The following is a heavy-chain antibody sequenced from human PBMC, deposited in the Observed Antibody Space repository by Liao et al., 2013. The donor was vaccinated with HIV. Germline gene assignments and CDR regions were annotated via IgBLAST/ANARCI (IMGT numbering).Heavy chain of an antibody. CDR2: VSDSGST. CDR1: GGSMSDYY. CDR3: ATSGGPYWFFNI. J-gene: IGHJ2*01. V-gene: IGHV4-59*13. Sequence: QVQLQESGPGLVKPSEALSLTCTVSGGSMSDYYWNWIRQSPGKGLEWIAYVSDSGSTNYNPSLESRVSISIDTSSNRFSLRVSSVTAADTAVYYCATSGGPYWFFNIWGQAPWSLSPQ. D-gene: IGHD3-16*01.